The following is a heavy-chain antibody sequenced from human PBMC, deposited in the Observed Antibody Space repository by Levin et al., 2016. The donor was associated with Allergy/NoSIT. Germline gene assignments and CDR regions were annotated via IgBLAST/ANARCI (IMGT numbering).Heavy chain of an antibody. Sequence: SETLSLTCAVSGDSVSSNSAAWNWIRQSPSRGLEWLGRTFYRSKWNNHYAGFVKGRIVVTGDTSKNQFSLQLHSVTPEDTAVYYCARGDCGSPSCYHFDYWGQGTLVTVSS. D-gene: IGHD2-2*01. CDR1: GDSVSSNSAA. CDR2: TFYRSKWNN. CDR3: ARGDCGSPSCYHFDY. J-gene: IGHJ4*02. V-gene: IGHV6-1*01.